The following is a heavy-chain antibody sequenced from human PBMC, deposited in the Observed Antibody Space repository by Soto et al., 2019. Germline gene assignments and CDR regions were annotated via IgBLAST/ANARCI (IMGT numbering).Heavy chain of an antibody. Sequence: GGSLRLSCAASGFIFSSYWMHWVRQAPGKGLVWVSRINSDGSSTSYADSVRGRFTISRDNAKNTLYLQMNSLRGEDTAVYYCTRDPAPSGWFDYWGQGTLVTVSS. CDR2: INSDGSST. D-gene: IGHD6-19*01. CDR3: TRDPAPSGWFDY. J-gene: IGHJ5*01. CDR1: GFIFSSYW. V-gene: IGHV3-74*01.